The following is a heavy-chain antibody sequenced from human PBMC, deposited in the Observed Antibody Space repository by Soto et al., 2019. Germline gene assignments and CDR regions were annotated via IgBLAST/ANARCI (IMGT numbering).Heavy chain of an antibody. Sequence: QVQLVQSGAEVKKPGSSVKVSCKASGGTFSSYAISWVRQAPGQGLEWMGGIIPIFGTADYAQKFQGRVTITADESTSTAYVELGRLRSEDTAVYDCAKNPENYYYGMDVWGQGTKVTVSS. CDR2: IIPIFGTA. J-gene: IGHJ6*02. V-gene: IGHV1-69*12. CDR1: GGTFSSYA. CDR3: AKNPENYYYGMDV.